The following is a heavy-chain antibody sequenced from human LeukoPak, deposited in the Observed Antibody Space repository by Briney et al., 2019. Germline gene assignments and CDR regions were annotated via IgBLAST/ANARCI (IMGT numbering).Heavy chain of an antibody. J-gene: IGHJ4*02. CDR2: IYYSGST. CDR1: GGSISSSSYY. CDR3: ARVSHYYDSSGYWGYFDY. D-gene: IGHD3-22*01. V-gene: IGHV4-39*07. Sequence: SETLSLTCTVSGGSISSSSYYWGWIRQPPGKGLEWIGSIYYSGSTYYNPSLKSRVTISVDTSKNQFSLKLSSVTAADTAVYYCARVSHYYDSSGYWGYFDYWGLGTLVTVSS.